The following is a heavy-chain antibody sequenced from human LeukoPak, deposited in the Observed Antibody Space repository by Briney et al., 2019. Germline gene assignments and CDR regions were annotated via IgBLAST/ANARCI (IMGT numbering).Heavy chain of an antibody. J-gene: IGHJ4*02. D-gene: IGHD3-10*01. Sequence: ASETLSLTCAVYGGSFSGYYWSWIRQPPGKGLEWIGEINHSGSTNYNPSLKSRVTISVDTSKNQFSLKLSSVTAADTAVYYCARGRNYYYGSGSYEFDYWGQGTLVTVSS. CDR2: INHSGST. CDR1: GGSFSGYY. CDR3: ARGRNYYYGSGSYEFDY. V-gene: IGHV4-34*01.